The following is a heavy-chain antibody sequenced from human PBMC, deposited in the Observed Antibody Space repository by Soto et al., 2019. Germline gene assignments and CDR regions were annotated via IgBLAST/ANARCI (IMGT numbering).Heavy chain of an antibody. CDR3: ARGGSSSWYHYYGMDV. J-gene: IGHJ6*02. CDR2: IGTAGDT. Sequence: GGSLRLSCAASGFTFSSYDMHWVGQATGKGLEWVSTIGTAGDTYYPGSVKGRFTISRENAKNSLYLQMNSLRVGDTAVYYCARGGSSSWYHYYGMDVWGQGTTVTVSS. CDR1: GFTFSSYD. V-gene: IGHV3-13*01. D-gene: IGHD6-13*01.